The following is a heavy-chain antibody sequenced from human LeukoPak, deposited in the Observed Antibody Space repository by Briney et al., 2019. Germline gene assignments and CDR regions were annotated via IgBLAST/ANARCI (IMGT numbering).Heavy chain of an antibody. D-gene: IGHD2-21*02. CDR2: MNGRGLTT. CDR3: AKAHDNCGGDCSPPDYNDY. V-gene: IGHV3-23*01. Sequence: PGGSLRLSCAASGFIFSSYAMTWVRQAPGKGLEWVSTMNGRGLTTYYADSVKGRFTISRDNSKNTVYLHMNSLRAEDTAVYYCAKAHDNCGGDCSPPDYNDYWGQGTLVTVSS. CDR1: GFIFSSYA. J-gene: IGHJ4*02.